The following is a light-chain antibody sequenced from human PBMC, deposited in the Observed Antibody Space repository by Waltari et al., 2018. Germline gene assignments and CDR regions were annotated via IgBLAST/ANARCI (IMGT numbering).Light chain of an antibody. Sequence: EIVLTQSPGTLSLSPGERATLACMASQSVGRSLAWYQQKPGQAPSLLIYDASRRATGIPDRFSGSGSGTDFSLTISTLEPEDFAVYYCQHYVRLPATFGQGTKVEI. CDR1: QSVGRS. CDR3: QHYVRLPAT. J-gene: IGKJ1*01. CDR2: DAS. V-gene: IGKV3-20*01.